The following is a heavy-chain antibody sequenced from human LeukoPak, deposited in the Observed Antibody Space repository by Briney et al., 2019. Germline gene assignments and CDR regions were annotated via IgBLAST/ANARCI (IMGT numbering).Heavy chain of an antibody. Sequence: GGSLRLSCAASGFTFSSYAMSWVRQAPGKGLEWVSAISGSGGSTYYGDSVKGRFTISRDNSKNTLYLQMNSLRAEDTAVYYCAKVYDSSGYYSSWGQGTLVTVSS. J-gene: IGHJ4*02. V-gene: IGHV3-23*01. CDR3: AKVYDSSGYYSS. CDR2: ISGSGGST. D-gene: IGHD3-22*01. CDR1: GFTFSSYA.